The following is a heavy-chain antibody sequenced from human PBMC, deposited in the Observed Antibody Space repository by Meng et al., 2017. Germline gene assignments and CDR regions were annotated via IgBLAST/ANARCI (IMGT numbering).Heavy chain of an antibody. Sequence: SGVGVREPVALGKVSGKASGYTFTSYAMHWVRQAPGQSLEWMGWLNAGNGDTKYSQKFQGRVTITRDSSASTAYMELSSLRSEDTAVYYCARDSCTGGICYRGSFDYWAQGTLVTVSS. J-gene: IGHJ4*02. CDR3: ARDSCTGGICYRGSFDY. D-gene: IGHD2-15*01. CDR2: LNAGNGDT. CDR1: GYTFTSYA. V-gene: IGHV1-3*01.